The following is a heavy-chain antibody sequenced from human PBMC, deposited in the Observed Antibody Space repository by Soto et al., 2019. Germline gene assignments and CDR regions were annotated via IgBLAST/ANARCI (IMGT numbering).Heavy chain of an antibody. CDR3: SWGRRGY. Sequence: VGSLRLSCAASGVTVSTYAMSWVRQAPGKGLEWVSAISGSGDSTFYVDSVKGRFTISRDNSKNTLDLQMNSLRAEDTAVYYCSWGRRGYWGQGTLVTVSS. D-gene: IGHD3-16*01. J-gene: IGHJ4*02. CDR1: GVTVSTYA. V-gene: IGHV3-23*01. CDR2: ISGSGDST.